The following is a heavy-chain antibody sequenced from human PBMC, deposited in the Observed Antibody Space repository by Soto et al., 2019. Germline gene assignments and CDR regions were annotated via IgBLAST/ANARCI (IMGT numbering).Heavy chain of an antibody. D-gene: IGHD3-22*01. CDR2: IYYSGST. V-gene: IGHV4-30-4*01. CDR1: GGSISSGDYY. Sequence: QVQLQESGPGLVKPSQTLSLTCTVSGGSISSGDYYWSWIRQPPGEGLEGNGYIYYSGSTYYNPSLKSRVTISVDTSKNQCSLKLSSVTAADTAVYYCARSPNTYYYDSSGYYDPWGQGTLVTVSS. CDR3: ARSPNTYYYDSSGYYDP. J-gene: IGHJ5*02.